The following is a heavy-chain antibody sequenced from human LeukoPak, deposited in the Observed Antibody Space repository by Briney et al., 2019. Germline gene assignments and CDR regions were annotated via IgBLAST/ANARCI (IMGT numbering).Heavy chain of an antibody. CDR1: GFTVSSNY. CDR2: IYSGGST. CDR3: ARDSTRTYYYDSSAPGY. J-gene: IGHJ4*02. Sequence: GGSLRLSCAASGFTVSSNYMSWVRQAPGKGLEWVSVIYSGGSTYYADSVKGRFTISRDNSKNTLYLQMNSLRAEDTAVYYCARDSTRTYYYDSSAPGYWGQGTLVTVSS. V-gene: IGHV3-53*05. D-gene: IGHD3-22*01.